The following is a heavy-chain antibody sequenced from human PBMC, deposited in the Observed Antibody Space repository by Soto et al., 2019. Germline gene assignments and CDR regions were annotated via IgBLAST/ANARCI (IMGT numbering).Heavy chain of an antibody. CDR3: AKSKVPAAIRSKSSYYYYGMDV. V-gene: IGHV3-30*18. D-gene: IGHD2-2*01. CDR1: GFIFSNYA. J-gene: IGHJ6*02. CDR2: ISYDGSNK. Sequence: PGGSLRLSCAPSGFIFSNYAMSWVRQARGKGLEWVAVISYDGSNKYYADSVKGRFTISRDNSKNTLYLQMNSLRAEDTAVYYCAKSKVPAAIRSKSSYYYYGMDVWGQGTTVTVSS.